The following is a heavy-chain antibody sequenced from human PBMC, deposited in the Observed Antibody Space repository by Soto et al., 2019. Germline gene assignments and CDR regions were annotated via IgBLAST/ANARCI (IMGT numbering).Heavy chain of an antibody. D-gene: IGHD3-3*01. CDR2: IWYDGSNK. CDR1: GFTFSSYG. J-gene: IGHJ3*01. CDR3: ARDVDAFWSGYSA. Sequence: QVQLVESGGGVVQPGRSLRLSCAASGFTFSSYGMHWVHQAPGKGLEGLAVIWYDGSNKYYADSVKGRFTISRDNSKNTLYLQMNSVRAEDTAVYYCARDVDAFWSGYSAWGQGTMVTVSS. V-gene: IGHV3-33*01.